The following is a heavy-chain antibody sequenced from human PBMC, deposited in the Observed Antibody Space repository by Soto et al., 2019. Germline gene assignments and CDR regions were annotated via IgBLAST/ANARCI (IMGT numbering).Heavy chain of an antibody. CDR1: GFTFDDYA. CDR3: AKSMGGTANGMGV. CDR2: ISWNGVSI. J-gene: IGHJ6*02. D-gene: IGHD2-21*02. Sequence: GGSLRLSCAASGFTFDDYAMHWVRQVPGKGLEWVSGISWNGVSIGYADSVKGRFSISRDNAKNSLYLQMNSLRFEDTALYYCAKSMGGTANGMGVWGQGTTVTVSS. V-gene: IGHV3-9*01.